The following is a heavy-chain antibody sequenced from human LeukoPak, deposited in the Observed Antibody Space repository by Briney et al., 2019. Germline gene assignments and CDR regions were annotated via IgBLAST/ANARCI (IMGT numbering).Heavy chain of an antibody. Sequence: PGVALRLSCSASGFPFSSYAMHWVRQAPGKGLEYVSAISDSGGSTYYADSVKGRFTISRDNSKNTLYLQMSSLRAEDTAVYFCVRGYSFGPYSMDVWGQGTTVTVSS. CDR1: GFPFSSYA. V-gene: IGHV3-64D*09. CDR2: ISDSGGST. J-gene: IGHJ6*02. CDR3: VRGYSFGPYSMDV. D-gene: IGHD2-15*01.